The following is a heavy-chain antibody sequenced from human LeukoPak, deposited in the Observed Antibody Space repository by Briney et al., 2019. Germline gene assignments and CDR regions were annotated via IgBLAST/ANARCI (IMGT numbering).Heavy chain of an antibody. V-gene: IGHV5-51*01. CDR1: GYSFTSQW. Sequence: GESLKISCKGSGYSFTSQWIGWVRQMPGKGLEWMGIIYPGDSDTRYSPSFQGQVTLSADKSISTAYLQWSSLKASDTAMYYCARRIATAGSDAYDIWGQGTMVTVSS. CDR3: ARRIATAGSDAYDI. CDR2: IYPGDSDT. D-gene: IGHD6-13*01. J-gene: IGHJ3*02.